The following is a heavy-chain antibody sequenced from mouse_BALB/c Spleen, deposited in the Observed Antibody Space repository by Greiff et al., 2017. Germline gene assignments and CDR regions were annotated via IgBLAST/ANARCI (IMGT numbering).Heavy chain of an antibody. D-gene: IGHD4-1*01. J-gene: IGHJ2*01. CDR3: ARSELGRDY. CDR2: ISYSGST. V-gene: IGHV3-2*02. CDR1: GYSITSDYA. Sequence: EVQLVESGPGLVKPSQSLSLTCTVTGYSITSDYAWNWIRQFPGNKLEWMGYISYSGSTSYNPSLKSRISITRDTSKNQFFLQLNSVTTEDTATYYCARSELGRDYWGQGTTLTVSS.